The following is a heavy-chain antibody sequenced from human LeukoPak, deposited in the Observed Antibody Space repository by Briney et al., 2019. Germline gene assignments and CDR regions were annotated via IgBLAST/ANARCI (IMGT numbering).Heavy chain of an antibody. J-gene: IGHJ4*02. V-gene: IGHV3-23*01. Sequence: GGSLRLSCAASGFTFSSYAMSWVRQAPGKGLEWVSAISGSGGSTYYADSVKGRFAISRDNSKNTLYLQMNSLRAEDTAVYYCAKSRSGSANWALQIFDNWGQGALVTVSS. D-gene: IGHD1-1*01. CDR3: AKSRSGSANWALQIFDN. CDR2: ISGSGGST. CDR1: GFTFSSYA.